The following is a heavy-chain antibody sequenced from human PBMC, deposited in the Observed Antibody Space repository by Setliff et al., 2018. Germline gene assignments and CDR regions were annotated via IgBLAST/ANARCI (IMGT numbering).Heavy chain of an antibody. CDR3: ARDGAYCSSGSCYSFDY. CDR2: INAYNGNT. D-gene: IGHD3-22*01. V-gene: IGHV1-18*01. J-gene: IGHJ4*02. CDR1: GYTFTNYG. Sequence: ASVKVSCKASGYTFTNYGITWVRQAPGQGLEWTGWINAYNGNTFYAPKLQGRVTITADISTTTVFMEMSSLRSDDTAVYYCARDGAYCSSGSCYSFDYWGPGTPVTVSS.